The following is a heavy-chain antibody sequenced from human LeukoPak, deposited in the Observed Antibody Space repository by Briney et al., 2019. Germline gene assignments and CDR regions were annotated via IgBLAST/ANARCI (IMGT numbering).Heavy chain of an antibody. Sequence: GGSLRLSCAVSGFTFTTYGMHWVRQAPGKGLEWVALISFDGSEKYYADSVKGRFTISRDNAKNTLYLQMNSLRAEDTAVYYCARGSYSEGGDYWGQGTLVTVSS. CDR1: GFTFTTYG. J-gene: IGHJ4*02. V-gene: IGHV3-30*03. CDR3: ARGSYSEGGDY. D-gene: IGHD1-26*01. CDR2: ISFDGSEK.